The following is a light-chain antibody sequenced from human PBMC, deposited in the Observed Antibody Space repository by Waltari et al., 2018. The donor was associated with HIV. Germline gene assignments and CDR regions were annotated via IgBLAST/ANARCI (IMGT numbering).Light chain of an antibody. Sequence: QSALTQPASVSGSPGQSITIPCTGTSRNVGSAHLVSWYQQHPGEAPKLIIYEVTKRPSGVSNRFSGSKSGNTASLTISGLQAEDEADYYCCSCPRSGIRYVFGTGTKVTVL. J-gene: IGLJ1*01. V-gene: IGLV2-23*02. CDR2: EVT. CDR3: CSCPRSGIRYV. CDR1: SRNVGSAHL.